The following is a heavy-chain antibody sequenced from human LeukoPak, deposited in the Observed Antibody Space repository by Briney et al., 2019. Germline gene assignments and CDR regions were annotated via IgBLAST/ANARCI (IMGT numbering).Heavy chain of an antibody. CDR2: IYYSGST. CDR3: ARTMRWPYYYGMDV. CDR1: GGSISSGGYY. V-gene: IGHV4-31*03. D-gene: IGHD2-2*01. Sequence: PSETLSLTCTVSGGSISSGGYYWSWIRQHPGKGLEWIGYIYYSGSTYYNPSLKSRVTISVDTSKNQFSLKLSSVTAADTAVYYCARTMRWPYYYGMDVWGQGTTVTVSS. J-gene: IGHJ6*02.